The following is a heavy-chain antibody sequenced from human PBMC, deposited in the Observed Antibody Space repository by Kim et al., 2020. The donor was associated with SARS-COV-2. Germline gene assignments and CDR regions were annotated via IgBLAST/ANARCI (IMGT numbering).Heavy chain of an antibody. CDR2: VSFSGTG. Sequence: SETLSLTCSVSGASISNHYWSWIRQPPGKGLEWIGHVSFSGTGNYNPSLKSRLTISIDTSKNQFSLKLTSLTAADTAIYYCARHATPGIWYPFFDPWGQGTLVTVSS. V-gene: IGHV4-59*08. CDR3: ARHATPGIWYPFFDP. D-gene: IGHD6-13*01. J-gene: IGHJ5*02. CDR1: GASISNHY.